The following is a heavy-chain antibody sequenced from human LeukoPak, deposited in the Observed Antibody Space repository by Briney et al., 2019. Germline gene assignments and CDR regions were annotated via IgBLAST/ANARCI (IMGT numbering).Heavy chain of an antibody. CDR2: IYYSGST. CDR3: TRVSVHGYSDY. D-gene: IGHD4-17*01. Sequence: PSETLSLTCTVSGGSISNYYWSWIRQPPGTGLDWIGYIYYSGSTKYNPSLKSRVTISVDTTKNQFSLRLSSVTAADTAVYYCTRVSVHGYSDYWGQGTLVTVSS. J-gene: IGHJ4*02. V-gene: IGHV4-59*01. CDR1: GGSISNYY.